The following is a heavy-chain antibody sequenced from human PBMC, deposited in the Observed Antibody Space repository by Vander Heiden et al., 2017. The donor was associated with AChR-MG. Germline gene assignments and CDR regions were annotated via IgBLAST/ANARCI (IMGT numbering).Heavy chain of an antibody. CDR3: AKGRLAPGYEETHYYYYYMDV. J-gene: IGHJ6*03. V-gene: IGHV3-23*01. CDR1: GFTLRRYS. D-gene: IGHD5-12*01. Sequence: EVQPLAPGGGLVQPGVSLRPPCAASGFTLRRYSISRVRQAPGKGLEWVSAMSGSGGSTYYADSVKGRFTISRDNSKNTLYLQMNSLRAEDTAVYYCAKGRLAPGYEETHYYYYYMDVWGKGTTVTVSS. CDR2: MSGSGGST.